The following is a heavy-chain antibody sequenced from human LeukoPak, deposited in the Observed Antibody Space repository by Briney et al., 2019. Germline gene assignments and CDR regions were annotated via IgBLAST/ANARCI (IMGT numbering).Heavy chain of an antibody. J-gene: IGHJ4*02. Sequence: GASVKVSCKASGYTFTSYGISWVRQAPGQGLEWMGWISAYNGNTNYAQKFQGRVTMTEDTSTDTAYMELSSLRSEDTAAYYCATVNPLVPSLATYYFDYWGQGTLVTVSS. D-gene: IGHD3-10*01. V-gene: IGHV1-18*01. CDR3: ATVNPLVPSLATYYFDY. CDR1: GYTFTSYG. CDR2: ISAYNGNT.